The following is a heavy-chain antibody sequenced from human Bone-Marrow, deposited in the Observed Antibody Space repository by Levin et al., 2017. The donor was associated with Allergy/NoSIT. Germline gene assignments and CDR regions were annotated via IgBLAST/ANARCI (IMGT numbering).Heavy chain of an antibody. CDR3: ARVEGHYQYQAFDV. CDR2: ISTTGTTV. D-gene: IGHD2-2*01. CDR1: GFTFSSYE. V-gene: IGHV3-48*03. Sequence: GESLKISCAASGFTFSSYEMTWVRQAPGKGLEWVSYISTTGTTVYYADSVKGRFIISRDNSKTSLYLQMSSLRAEDTAVYYCARVEGHYQYQAFDVWGQGTVVAVSS. J-gene: IGHJ3*01.